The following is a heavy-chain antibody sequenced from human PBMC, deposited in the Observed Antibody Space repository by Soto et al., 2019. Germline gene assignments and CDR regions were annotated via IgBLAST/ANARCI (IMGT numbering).Heavy chain of an antibody. V-gene: IGHV1-46*01. J-gene: IGHJ4*02. Sequence: QVQMEQSGAQVKKPGASVKVSCKPSGNTFSSYYIQWVRQAPEQGLEWMGMINPIGGSTSYAQKFQGRVTVTRDTSRTTVYMELSSLTSDDTAVYYCALTDSGGGPGGDWGQGTRVIVSS. D-gene: IGHD3-16*01. CDR3: ALTDSGGGPGGD. CDR2: INPIGGST. CDR1: GNTFSSYY.